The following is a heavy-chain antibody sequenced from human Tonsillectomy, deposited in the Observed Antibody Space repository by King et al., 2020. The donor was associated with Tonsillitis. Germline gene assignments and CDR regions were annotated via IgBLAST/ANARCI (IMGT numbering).Heavy chain of an antibody. J-gene: IGHJ4*02. CDR1: GFNFSSYG. V-gene: IGHV3-33*08. CDR2: IWYDGSNK. CDR3: ARTAGA. Sequence: VQLVESGGGVVQPGRSLRLSCAASGFNFSSYGMHWVRQAPGKGLEWVAVIWYDGSNKYYADSVKGRFTISRDNSKNTLYLKMNSRRAEDTAVYYCARTAGAWGQGTLVTVSS. D-gene: IGHD4/OR15-4a*01.